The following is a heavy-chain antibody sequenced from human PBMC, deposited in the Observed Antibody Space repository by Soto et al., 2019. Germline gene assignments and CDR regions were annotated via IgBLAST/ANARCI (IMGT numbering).Heavy chain of an antibody. Sequence: QVPLVQSGAEVKKPGASVKVSCKASGYTFTSYGISWVRRAPGQGLEWMGWISAYNGNTNYAQKLQGRVTMTTDTSTSTAYMELRSLRSDDTAVYYCASAGFDCSSTSCYYFDYWGQGTLVTVSS. CDR2: ISAYNGNT. CDR3: ASAGFDCSSTSCYYFDY. J-gene: IGHJ4*02. CDR1: GYTFTSYG. V-gene: IGHV1-18*01. D-gene: IGHD2-2*01.